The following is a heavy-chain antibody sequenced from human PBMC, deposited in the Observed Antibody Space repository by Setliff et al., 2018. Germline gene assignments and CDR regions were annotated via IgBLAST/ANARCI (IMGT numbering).Heavy chain of an antibody. CDR3: ARGSYYDSSGYSPDFFDY. CDR1: NGSISISDSY. CDR2: IYYTGST. V-gene: IGHV4-39*01. Sequence: SETLSLTCTVSNGSISISDSYWGWIRQSPGKGLEWIGSIYYTGSTSYKQSLEGRVTISVDTSKNQFSLRLSSVTAADTAVYYCARGSYYDSSGYSPDFFDYWGQGTLVTVSS. J-gene: IGHJ4*02. D-gene: IGHD3-22*01.